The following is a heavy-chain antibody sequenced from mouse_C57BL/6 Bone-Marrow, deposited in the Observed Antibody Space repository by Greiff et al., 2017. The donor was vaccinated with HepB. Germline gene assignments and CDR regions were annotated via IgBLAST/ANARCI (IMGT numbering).Heavy chain of an antibody. CDR2: ISSGSSTI. CDR1: GFTFSDYG. J-gene: IGHJ2*01. CDR3: ARKESQLAGFDY. D-gene: IGHD2-12*01. Sequence: EVKLMESGGGLVKPGGSLKLSCAASGFTFSDYGMHWVRQAPEKGLEWVAYISSGSSTIYYADTVKGRFTISRDNAKNTLFLQMTSLRSEDTAMYYCARKESQLAGFDYWGQGTTLTVSS. V-gene: IGHV5-17*01.